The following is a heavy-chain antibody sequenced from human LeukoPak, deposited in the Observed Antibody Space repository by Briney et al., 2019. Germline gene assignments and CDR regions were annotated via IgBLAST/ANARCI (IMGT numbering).Heavy chain of an antibody. D-gene: IGHD5-24*01. Sequence: HGESLKISCKGSGYSFTSYWIGWVLQMPGKGLEWMVIIYPGDSDTRYSPSFQGQVTISADKSISTAYLQWSSLKASDTAMYYCARHRTPTILPDAFDISGQGTMVTVSS. V-gene: IGHV5-51*01. J-gene: IGHJ3*02. CDR3: ARHRTPTILPDAFDI. CDR1: GYSFTSYW. CDR2: IYPGDSDT.